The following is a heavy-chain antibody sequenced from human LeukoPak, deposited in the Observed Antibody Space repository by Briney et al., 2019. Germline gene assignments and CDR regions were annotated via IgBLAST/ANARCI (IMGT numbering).Heavy chain of an antibody. CDR2: ISGSGGST. Sequence: GGSLRLSCAASGFTFSGYAMSGVRQAPGKGLEWVSAISGSGGSTYYADSVKGRFTISRDNSKNTLYLQMNSLRAEDTAVYYCAKDSRIAVAGTWGYWGQGTLVTVSS. CDR1: GFTFSGYA. V-gene: IGHV3-23*01. CDR3: AKDSRIAVAGTWGY. D-gene: IGHD6-19*01. J-gene: IGHJ4*02.